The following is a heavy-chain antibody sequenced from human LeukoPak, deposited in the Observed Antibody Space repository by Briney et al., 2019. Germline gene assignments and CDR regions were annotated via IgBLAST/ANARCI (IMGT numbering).Heavy chain of an antibody. D-gene: IGHD3-10*01. CDR2: ILRGYI. CDR3: ARDVGSGNYYKLLHFDY. Sequence: GGSLRLSCAASGFPFSVYSMSWVRQAPGKGLEWVSSILRGYIYYAHSVKGRFTVSRDNAKNSLYLQMNSLRAEDTAVYYCARDVGSGNYYKLLHFDYWGQGTLVTVSS. J-gene: IGHJ4*02. V-gene: IGHV3-21*01. CDR1: GFPFSVYS.